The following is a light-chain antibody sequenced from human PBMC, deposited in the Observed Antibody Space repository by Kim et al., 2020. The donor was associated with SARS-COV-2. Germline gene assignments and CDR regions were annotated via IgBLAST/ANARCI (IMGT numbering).Light chain of an antibody. CDR2: AAS. CDR1: QSITNY. V-gene: IGKV1-39*01. CDR3: QQSYTMPRT. Sequence: DIQMTQSPSSLSASVGDRVTITGRASQSITNYLNWYQQKPGKAPKVLIYAASSLQSGVPSRFSGSGSGTEFILTISSLQPDDFATYYCQQSYTMPRTFGPGTKVDIK. J-gene: IGKJ1*01.